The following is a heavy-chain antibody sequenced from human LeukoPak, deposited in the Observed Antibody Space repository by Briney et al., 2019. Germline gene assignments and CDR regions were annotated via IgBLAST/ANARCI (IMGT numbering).Heavy chain of an antibody. CDR1: GGSFSVYY. CDR2: INHSGST. CDR3: ARHRSITMIVAVKPGGWFDP. V-gene: IGHV4-34*01. J-gene: IGHJ5*02. D-gene: IGHD3-22*01. Sequence: SETLSLTCAVYGGSFSVYYWSWIRQPPGKGLEWRGEINHSGSTNYNPSLKSRVTISVDTSKNQFSLKLSSVTAADTAVYYCARHRSITMIVAVKPGGWFDPWGQGTLVTVSS.